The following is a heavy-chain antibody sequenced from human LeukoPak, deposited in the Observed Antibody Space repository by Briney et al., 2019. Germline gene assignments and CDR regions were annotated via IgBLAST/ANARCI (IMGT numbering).Heavy chain of an antibody. CDR2: IYHSGST. V-gene: IGHV4-4*02. Sequence: PSETLSLTCAVSGGSISSNNWWSWVRQPPGKGLEWIGEIYHSGSTNYNPSLKSRVTISVDKSKNQLSLRLSSVTAADTAVYYCARDVGARLSGYWGQGTLVTVSS. CDR1: GGSISSNNW. D-gene: IGHD6-6*01. J-gene: IGHJ4*02. CDR3: ARDVGARLSGY.